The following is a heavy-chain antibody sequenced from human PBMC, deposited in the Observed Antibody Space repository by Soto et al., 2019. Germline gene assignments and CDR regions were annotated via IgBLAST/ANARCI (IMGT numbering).Heavy chain of an antibody. CDR3: ARRITMVRGVITRPFDY. Sequence: SETLSLTCAVYGGSFSGYYWSWIRQPPGKGLEWIGEINHSGSTNYNPSLKSRVTISVDTSKNQFSLKLSSVTAADTAVYYCARRITMVRGVITRPFDYWGQGTLVTVSS. CDR2: INHSGST. D-gene: IGHD3-10*01. V-gene: IGHV4-34*01. CDR1: GGSFSGYY. J-gene: IGHJ4*02.